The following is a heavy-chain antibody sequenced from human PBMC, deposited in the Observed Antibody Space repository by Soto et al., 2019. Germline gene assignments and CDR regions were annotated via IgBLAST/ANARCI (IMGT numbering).Heavy chain of an antibody. CDR1: GYTFTSSA. V-gene: IGHV1-58*01. CDR2: IVVGSGNT. J-gene: IGHJ4*02. D-gene: IGHD5-18*01. CDR3: AVDVDTAMVFDY. Sequence: QMQLVQSGPEVKKPGTSVKVSCKASGYTFTSSAVQWVRQARGQRLEWIGWIVVGSGNTNYAQKFQERVTITRDMSTSTVDMELSSLRSEDTAVYYCAVDVDTAMVFDYWGQGSLVTVSS.